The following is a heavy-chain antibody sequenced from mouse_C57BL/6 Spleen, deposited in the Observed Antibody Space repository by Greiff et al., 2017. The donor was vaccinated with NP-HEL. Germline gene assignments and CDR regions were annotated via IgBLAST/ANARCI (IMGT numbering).Heavy chain of an antibody. CDR2: IDPSDSET. Sequence: VQLQESGAELVRPGSSVKLSCKASGYTFTSYWMHWVKQRPIQGLEWIGNIDPSDSETHYNQKFKDKATLTVDKSSSTAYMQLSSLTSEDSAVYYCARVTTVVLDYWGQGTTLTVSS. CDR1: GYTFTSYW. V-gene: IGHV1-52*01. J-gene: IGHJ2*01. D-gene: IGHD1-1*01. CDR3: ARVTTVVLDY.